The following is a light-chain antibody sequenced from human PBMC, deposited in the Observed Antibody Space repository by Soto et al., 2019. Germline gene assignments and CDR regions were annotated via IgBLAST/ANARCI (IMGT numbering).Light chain of an antibody. CDR2: GAS. CDR1: QSVSSSY. J-gene: IGKJ4*01. V-gene: IGKV3-20*01. Sequence: EIVLTQSPGTLSLSPGERATLSCRASQSVSSSYLAWYQQKPGQAPRLHIYGASSRATGIPDRFSGSGSGTDFTLTISRLEPEDFAVYYCQQYGSSRFTFGGGTKVEIK. CDR3: QQYGSSRFT.